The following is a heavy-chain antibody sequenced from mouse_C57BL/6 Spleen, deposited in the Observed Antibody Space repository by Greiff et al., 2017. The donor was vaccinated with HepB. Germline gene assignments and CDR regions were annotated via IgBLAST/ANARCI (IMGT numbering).Heavy chain of an antibody. D-gene: IGHD1-1*01. CDR2: ISYDGSN. CDR1: GNSITSGYY. Sequence: EVQLQQSGPGLVKPSQSLSLTCSVTGNSITSGYYWNWIRQFPGNKLEWMGYISYDGSNNYNPSLKNRISITRDTSKNQFFLKLNSVTTEDTATYYCARVTTVVVHFDYWGQGTTLTVSS. CDR3: ARVTTVVVHFDY. V-gene: IGHV3-6*01. J-gene: IGHJ2*01.